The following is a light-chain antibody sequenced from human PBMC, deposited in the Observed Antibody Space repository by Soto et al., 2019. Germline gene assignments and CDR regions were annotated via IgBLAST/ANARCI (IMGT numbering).Light chain of an antibody. CDR2: GAS. J-gene: IGKJ2*01. V-gene: IGKV3-15*01. Sequence: LVMTQSQDTLSVSPGERATLSCRASQSVSSNLAWYQQQPGQAPRLIIYGASTRATCIPARFSGSGSGTEFTLTISSLQSEDFAVYYCQQYNNWPPYTFGQGTKLEIK. CDR3: QQYNNWPPYT. CDR1: QSVSSN.